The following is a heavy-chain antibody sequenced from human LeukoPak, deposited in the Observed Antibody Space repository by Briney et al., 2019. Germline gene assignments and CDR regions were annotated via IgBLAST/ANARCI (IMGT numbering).Heavy chain of an antibody. Sequence: GGSLRLSCAASGFAFNTYSMNWVRQAPGKGLQWVSSITTTSTSKYYADSVKGRFTISRDNAKNSLYLQMDSLRDEDTAVYYCVRDAAYSAFNMWGQGTMVTVSS. J-gene: IGHJ3*02. CDR2: ITTTSTSK. CDR3: VRDAAYSAFNM. D-gene: IGHD4-11*01. CDR1: GFAFNTYS. V-gene: IGHV3-48*02.